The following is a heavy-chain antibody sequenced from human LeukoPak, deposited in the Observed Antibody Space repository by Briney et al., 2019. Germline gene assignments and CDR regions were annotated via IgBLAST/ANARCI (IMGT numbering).Heavy chain of an antibody. Sequence: PGGSLRLSCAASGFTFSGYSMNWVRQAPGKGLEWVAVISYDGSNKYYADSVKGRFTISRDNSKNTLYLQMNSLRAEDTAVYYCARDCCGEWYFFDYWGQGTLVTGSS. CDR2: ISYDGSNK. V-gene: IGHV3-30*03. CDR3: ARDCCGEWYFFDY. D-gene: IGHD3-10*01. CDR1: GFTFSGYS. J-gene: IGHJ4*02.